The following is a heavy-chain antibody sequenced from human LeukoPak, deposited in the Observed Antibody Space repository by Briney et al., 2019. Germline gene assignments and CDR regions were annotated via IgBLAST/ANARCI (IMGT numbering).Heavy chain of an antibody. D-gene: IGHD1-26*01. Sequence: GGSLRLSCAASGFDFSSNWMNWVRQAPGKGLEWVSSISSSSSYIYYTDSVKGRFTISRDNAKNSLYLQMNSLRAEDTAVYYCARDSAWDWFDPWGQGTLVTVSS. J-gene: IGHJ5*02. CDR3: ARDSAWDWFDP. CDR1: GFDFSSNW. CDR2: ISSSSSYI. V-gene: IGHV3-21*01.